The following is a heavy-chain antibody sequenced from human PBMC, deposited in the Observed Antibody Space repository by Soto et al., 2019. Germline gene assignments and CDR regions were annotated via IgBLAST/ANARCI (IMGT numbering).Heavy chain of an antibody. V-gene: IGHV3-30*18. Sequence: QVQLVESGGGVVQPGRSLRLSCAASGFTFSSYGMHWVRQAPGKGLEWVAVIAYDGSNKYYADSVKGRFTISRDNSKNPLYLQMNSLRAEDTAVYYCAKDRLMITFGGVIVIKGGLDYWGQGTLVTVSS. CDR2: IAYDGSNK. CDR3: AKDRLMITFGGVIVIKGGLDY. D-gene: IGHD3-16*02. CDR1: GFTFSSYG. J-gene: IGHJ4*02.